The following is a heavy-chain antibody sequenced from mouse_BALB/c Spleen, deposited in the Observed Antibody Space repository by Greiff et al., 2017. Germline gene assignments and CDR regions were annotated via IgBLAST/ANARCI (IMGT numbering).Heavy chain of an antibody. V-gene: IGHV5-12-2*01. Sequence: EVKLMESGGGLVQPGGSLKLSCAASGFTFSSYTMSWVRQTPEKRLEWVAYISNGGGSTYYPDTVKGRFTISRDNAKNTLYLQMSSLKSEDTAMYYCARPYGSSLYYFDYWGQGTTLTVSS. D-gene: IGHD1-1*01. CDR1: GFTFSSYT. CDR3: ARPYGSSLYYFDY. CDR2: ISNGGGST. J-gene: IGHJ2*01.